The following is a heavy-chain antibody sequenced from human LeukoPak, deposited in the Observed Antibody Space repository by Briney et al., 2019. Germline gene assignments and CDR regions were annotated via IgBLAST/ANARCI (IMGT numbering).Heavy chain of an antibody. CDR2: ISSSSNYI. Sequence: GGSLRLSCAVSGFTFSSYSMNWVRQAPGKGLEWVSSISSSSNYIYYADSVRGRFTISRDNAKNSLYLQMNSLRAEDTAVYYCARDLLAATTTTGRSLDYWGQGTLVTVSS. V-gene: IGHV3-21*01. J-gene: IGHJ4*02. CDR3: ARDLLAATTTTGRSLDY. D-gene: IGHD1-1*01. CDR1: GFTFSSYS.